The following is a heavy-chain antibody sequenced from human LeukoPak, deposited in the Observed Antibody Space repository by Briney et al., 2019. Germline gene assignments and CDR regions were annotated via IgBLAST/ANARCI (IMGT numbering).Heavy chain of an antibody. CDR2: ISWNSGSI. V-gene: IGHV3-9*01. CDR3: AKDIFTGIAAAGAIDY. CDR1: GFTFSNYG. D-gene: IGHD6-13*01. J-gene: IGHJ4*02. Sequence: PGGSLRLSCAASGFTFSNYGMSWVRQAPGKGLEWVSGISWNSGSIGYADSVKGRFTISRDNAKNSLYLQMNSLRAEDTALYYCAKDIFTGIAAAGAIDYWGQGTLVTVSS.